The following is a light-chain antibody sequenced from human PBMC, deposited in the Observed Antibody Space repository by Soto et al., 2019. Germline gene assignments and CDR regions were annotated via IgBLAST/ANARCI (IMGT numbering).Light chain of an antibody. CDR2: DAS. CDR1: QNISRW. CDR3: QQYSSYPLT. V-gene: IGKV1-5*01. Sequence: DIQMTLSPPTLSASVGDRVTITCRAGQNISRWLAWYQQKPGKAPKLLIYDASTLESGVPSRFSGSGSGTEFTLTISSLQPDDSATYYCQQYSSYPLTFGGGTRVEIK. J-gene: IGKJ4*01.